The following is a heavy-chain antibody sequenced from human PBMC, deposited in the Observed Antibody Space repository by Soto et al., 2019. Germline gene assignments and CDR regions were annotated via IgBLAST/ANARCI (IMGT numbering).Heavy chain of an antibody. CDR2: INPNSGGT. D-gene: IGHD5-12*01. J-gene: IGHJ4*02. V-gene: IGHV1-2*02. Sequence: ASVKVSCKASGYTFTGYYMHWVRQAPGQGLEWMGWINPNSGGTNYAQKLQGRVTMTTDTSTSTAYMELRSLRSDDTAVYYCARDSGDSGYDGGPDYWGQGTLVTVSS. CDR3: ARDSGDSGYDGGPDY. CDR1: GYTFTGYY.